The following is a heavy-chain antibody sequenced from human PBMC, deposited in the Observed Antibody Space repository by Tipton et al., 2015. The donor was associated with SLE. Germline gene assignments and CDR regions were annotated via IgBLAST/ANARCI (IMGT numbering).Heavy chain of an antibody. CDR2: IYYSGST. Sequence: LRLSCAASGFTFSSYAMSWVRQAPGKGLEWIGYIYYSGSTNYNPSLKSRVTISVDTSKNQFSLKLSSVTAADTAVYYCARVAAAGTVDYWGQGTLVTVSS. CDR1: GFTFSSYA. V-gene: IGHV4-59*01. CDR3: ARVAAAGTVDY. J-gene: IGHJ4*02. D-gene: IGHD6-13*01.